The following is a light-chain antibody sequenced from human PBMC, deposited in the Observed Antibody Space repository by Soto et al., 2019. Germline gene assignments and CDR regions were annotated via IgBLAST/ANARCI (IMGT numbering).Light chain of an antibody. J-gene: IGLJ2*01. V-gene: IGLV2-14*02. CDR3: CSYTSSSTLV. CDR1: SSDVGTFNL. Sequence: QSALTQVASVSGSPGQSITISCTGTSSDVGTFNLVSWYQQHPGKAPRLMIYEVIKRPSGVSNRFSGSKSGNTASLTISGLQAEDEADYYCCSYTSSSTLVFGGGTKLTVL. CDR2: EVI.